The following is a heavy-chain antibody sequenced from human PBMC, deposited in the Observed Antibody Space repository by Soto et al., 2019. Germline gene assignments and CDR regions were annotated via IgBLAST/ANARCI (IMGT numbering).Heavy chain of an antibody. V-gene: IGHV4-59*08. CDR3: ASLGSVNLGYCSGGSCQGWFDP. J-gene: IGHJ5*02. D-gene: IGHD2-15*01. Sequence: SETLSLTCTVSGGSISSYYWSWIRQPPVKGLEWIGYIYYSGSTNCNPSLKSRVTISVDTSKNQFSLKLSSVTAADTAVYYCASLGSVNLGYCSGGSCQGWFDPWGQGTLVTVSS. CDR2: IYYSGST. CDR1: GGSISSYY.